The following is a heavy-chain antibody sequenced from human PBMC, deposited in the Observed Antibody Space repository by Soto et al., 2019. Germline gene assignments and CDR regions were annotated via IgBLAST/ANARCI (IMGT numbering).Heavy chain of an antibody. J-gene: IGHJ4*02. Sequence: GGSLRLSCKASGFTFRSYAMSWVRHTPGKGLEWVSSISGSGDKTYYADSVKGRLTFSRDNSKNTLFLQMNNLRVEDTAVYYCAKEWTPRRAFDHWGQGTLVTVSS. CDR1: GFTFRSYA. CDR3: AKEWTPRRAFDH. CDR2: ISGSGDKT. D-gene: IGHD5-12*01. V-gene: IGHV3-23*01.